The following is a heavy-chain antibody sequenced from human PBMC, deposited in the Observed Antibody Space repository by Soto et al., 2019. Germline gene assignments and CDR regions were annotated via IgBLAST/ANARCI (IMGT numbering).Heavy chain of an antibody. J-gene: IGHJ4*02. Sequence: GGSLRLSCAASGFTFSSYAMSWVRQAPGKGLEWVSAISGSGGSTYYADSVKGRFTISRDNSKNTLYLQMNSLRAEDTAVYYCAKVNVLGYSSSWYQGNDYWGQGTLVTVSS. D-gene: IGHD6-13*01. CDR2: ISGSGGST. CDR1: GFTFSSYA. CDR3: AKVNVLGYSSSWYQGNDY. V-gene: IGHV3-23*01.